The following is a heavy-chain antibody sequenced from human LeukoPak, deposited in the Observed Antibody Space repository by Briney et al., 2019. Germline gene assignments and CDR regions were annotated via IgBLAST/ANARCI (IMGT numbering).Heavy chain of an antibody. CDR1: GGSISSYY. CDR3: GRYDSSGYYSY. D-gene: IGHD3-22*01. CDR2: IYYSGST. Sequence: SETLSLTCTVSGGSISSYYWSWIRQPPGKGLEWIGYIYYSGSTNYNPSLKSRVTISVDTSKNQFSLKLSSVTAGDTAVYYCGRYDSSGYYSYWGQGTLVTVSS. J-gene: IGHJ4*02. V-gene: IGHV4-59*08.